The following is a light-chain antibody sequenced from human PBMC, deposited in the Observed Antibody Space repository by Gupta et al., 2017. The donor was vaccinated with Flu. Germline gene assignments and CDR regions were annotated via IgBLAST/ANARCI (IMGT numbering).Light chain of an antibody. J-gene: IGKJ4*01. Sequence: PSSLSASVGDRVTITCRASQNIGGYLNWYQQKPGKAPNLLIYAASSLQSDIPTRFNGSGSGTDFTLTISSLQPEDFATYYCQQSYSTPLAFGAGTKVEIK. CDR1: QNIGGY. CDR3: QQSYSTPLA. V-gene: IGKV1-39*01. CDR2: AAS.